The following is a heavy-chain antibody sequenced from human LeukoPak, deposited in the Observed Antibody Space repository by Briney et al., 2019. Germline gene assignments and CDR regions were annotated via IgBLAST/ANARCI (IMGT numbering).Heavy chain of an antibody. D-gene: IGHD2-15*01. Sequence: GGSLRLSCAASGFTFSTHAMSWARQAPGKGLEWVSAISGSGGSTYYADSVKGRFTISRDNSKNTLYLQMNSLRAEDTAVYYCAKDRGGVVVVAATRNYWGQGTLVTVSS. V-gene: IGHV3-23*01. CDR3: AKDRGGVVVVAATRNY. CDR2: ISGSGGST. CDR1: GFTFSTHA. J-gene: IGHJ4*02.